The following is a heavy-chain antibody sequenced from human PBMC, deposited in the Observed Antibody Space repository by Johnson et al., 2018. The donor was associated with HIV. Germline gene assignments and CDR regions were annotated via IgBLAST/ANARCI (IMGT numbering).Heavy chain of an antibody. V-gene: IGHV3-66*02. J-gene: IGHJ3*02. Sequence: VQLVESGGGLAQPGGSLRLSCAASGITVSSNYMSWVRQAPGKGLEWVSVIYSGGSTYYADSVKGRFTISRDNSKNTLYLQMNSLRAEDTAVYYCANTSPGSGSFGAFDIWGQGTMVTVSS. CDR3: ANTSPGSGSFGAFDI. CDR2: IYSGGST. CDR1: GITVSSNY. D-gene: IGHD3-10*01.